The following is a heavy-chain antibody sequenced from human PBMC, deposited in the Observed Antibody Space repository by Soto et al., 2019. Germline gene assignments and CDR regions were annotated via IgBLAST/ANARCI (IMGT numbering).Heavy chain of an antibody. J-gene: IGHJ4*02. V-gene: IGHV3-15*07. CDR3: TTEIPGNHQEGDY. CDR1: GFTFSNAW. CDR2: IKSKTDGGTT. Sequence: EVQLVESGGGLVKPGGSLRLSCAASGFTFSNAWMNWVRQAPGKGLEWVGRIKSKTDGGTTDYAAPVKGRFTISRDDSKDTLYLQMNSLKTEDTAVYYCTTEIPGNHQEGDYWGQGTLVTVSS. D-gene: IGHD1-1*01.